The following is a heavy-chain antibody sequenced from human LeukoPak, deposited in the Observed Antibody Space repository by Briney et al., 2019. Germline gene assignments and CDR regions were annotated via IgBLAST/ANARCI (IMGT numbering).Heavy chain of an antibody. Sequence: GASVKVSCKASGYTFTNYAIHWVRLAPGQRLEWMGWFNSDSGNTEYSQKFQGRVIITRDTSASTAYMELSSLRPEDTAVFFCARGGPNSSGWTLDYWGQGTLVTVSS. CDR2: FNSDSGNT. D-gene: IGHD6-19*01. CDR1: GYTFTNYA. V-gene: IGHV1-3*01. CDR3: ARGGPNSSGWTLDY. J-gene: IGHJ4*02.